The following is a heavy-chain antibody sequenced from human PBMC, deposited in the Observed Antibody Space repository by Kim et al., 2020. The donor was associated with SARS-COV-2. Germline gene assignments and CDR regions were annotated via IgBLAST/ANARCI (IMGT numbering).Heavy chain of an antibody. D-gene: IGHD3-16*01. J-gene: IGHJ4*02. Sequence: YAQTFQGRVTMTRDTSTSTVYMELSSLRYEDTAVYYCARDFSVHLSFEVGYWGQGTLVTVSS. CDR3: ARDFSVHLSFEVGY. V-gene: IGHV1-46*01.